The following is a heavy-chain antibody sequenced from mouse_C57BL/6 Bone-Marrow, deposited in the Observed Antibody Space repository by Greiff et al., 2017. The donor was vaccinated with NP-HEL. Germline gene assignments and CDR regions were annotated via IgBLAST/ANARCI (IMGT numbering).Heavy chain of an antibody. D-gene: IGHD2-3*01. CDR1: GFTFTDYY. CDR3: ARYMGNDGYYDDY. CDR2: IRNKANGYTT. Sequence: EVHLVESGGGLVQPGGSLSLSCAASGFTFTDYYMSWVRQPPGKALEWLGFIRNKANGYTTEYSASVKGRFTISRDNSQSILYLQMNALRAEDSATYYCARYMGNDGYYDDYRGQGTTLTVSS. V-gene: IGHV7-3*01. J-gene: IGHJ2*01.